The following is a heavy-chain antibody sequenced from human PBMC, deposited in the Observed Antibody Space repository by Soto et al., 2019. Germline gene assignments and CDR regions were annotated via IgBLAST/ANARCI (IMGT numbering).Heavy chain of an antibody. CDR3: AKEARYYYDSSGYYRPLGY. CDR2: TSGSDGKT. D-gene: IGHD3-22*01. J-gene: IGHJ4*02. Sequence: LRLSCAASGFSFGSYALSWVRQAPGKGLEWVSTTSGSDGKTFYADSVKGRFSISRDNSKNTLYLQMNSLRAEDTAVYYCAKEARYYYDSSGYYRPLGYWGQGTLVTVSS. CDR1: GFSFGSYA. V-gene: IGHV3-23*01.